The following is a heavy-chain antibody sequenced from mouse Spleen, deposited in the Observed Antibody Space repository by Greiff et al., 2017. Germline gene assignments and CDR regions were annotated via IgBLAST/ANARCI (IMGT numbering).Heavy chain of an antibody. D-gene: IGHD1-2*01. J-gene: IGHJ3*01. CDR1: GFTFSSYA. V-gene: IGHV5-9-3*01. CDR2: ISSGGSYT. Sequence: EVHLVESGGGLVKPGGSLKLSCAASGFTFSSYAMSWVRQTPEKRLEWVATISSGGSYTYYPDSVKGRFTISRDNAKNTLYLQMSSLRSEDTAMYYCAREGLLRLPFAYWGQGTLVTVSA. CDR3: AREGLLRLPFAY.